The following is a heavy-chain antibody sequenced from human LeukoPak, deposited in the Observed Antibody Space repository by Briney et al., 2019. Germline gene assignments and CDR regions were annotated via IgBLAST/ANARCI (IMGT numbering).Heavy chain of an antibody. CDR2: ISSSGSAT. J-gene: IGHJ1*01. D-gene: IGHD6-13*01. CDR1: GFTFSSYE. CDR3: AAGSTWH. Sequence: GGSLKLSCTASGFTFSSYEMNWVRQAPGKGLEWISYISSSGSATYYADSVKGRFTISRDNAQNSLYLQMNNLRAEDTAVYYCAAGSTWHWDQGTLVTVSS. V-gene: IGHV3-48*03.